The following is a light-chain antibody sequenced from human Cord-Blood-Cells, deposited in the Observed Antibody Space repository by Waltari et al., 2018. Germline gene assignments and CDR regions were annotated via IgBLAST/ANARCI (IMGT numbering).Light chain of an antibody. V-gene: IGKV1-8*01. CDR1: QGISSY. Sequence: AIRMTQSPSSLSASTGDRVTITCRASQGISSYLAWYQQKPGKAPKLLIYAASTLQSGVPSRFSGSGSVTAFTLTISCLQSEDFATYYCQQYYSYPLTFGGGTKVEIK. CDR3: QQYYSYPLT. J-gene: IGKJ4*01. CDR2: AAS.